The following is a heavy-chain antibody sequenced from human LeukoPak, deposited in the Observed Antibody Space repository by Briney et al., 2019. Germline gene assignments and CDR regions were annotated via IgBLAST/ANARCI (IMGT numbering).Heavy chain of an antibody. D-gene: IGHD3-16*01. CDR2: IYSGGST. CDR1: GFTVSSNF. J-gene: IGHJ4*02. Sequence: GGSLRLSCAASGFTVSSNFMSWVRQAPGKGLEWVSIIYSGGSTSYADSVKGRFTISRDNSKNTLYLQMNSLRAEDTAVYYCASPSGPRGVFLDYWGQGTLVTVSS. V-gene: IGHV3-53*01. CDR3: ASPSGPRGVFLDY.